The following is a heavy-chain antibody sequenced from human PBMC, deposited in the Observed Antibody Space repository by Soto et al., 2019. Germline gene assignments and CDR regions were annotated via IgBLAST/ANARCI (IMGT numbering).Heavy chain of an antibody. CDR3: AKDAGRYCTSASCAAFPLLDY. D-gene: IGHD2-2*01. CDR2: ISGSAGST. J-gene: IGHJ4*02. CDR1: GFAFSSYA. V-gene: IGHV3-23*01. Sequence: VQVLESGGGLVQPGGSLRLSCAASGFAFSSYAMSWVRQAPGKGLEWVSSISGSAGSTYYAESVKGRFTVSRDNSKDTLYLQMNSLTVEDTAIYYCAKDAGRYCTSASCAAFPLLDYWGQGALVTVSS.